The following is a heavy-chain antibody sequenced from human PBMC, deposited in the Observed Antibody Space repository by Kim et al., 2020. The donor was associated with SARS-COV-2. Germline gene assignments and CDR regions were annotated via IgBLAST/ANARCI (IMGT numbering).Heavy chain of an antibody. CDR1: GYTFTSYY. V-gene: IGHV1-46*01. CDR3: ARDGSLLRYFDWLPPPHLDY. CDR2: INPSGGST. Sequence: ASVKVSCKASGYTFTSYYMHWVRQAPGQGLEWMGIINPSGGSTSYAQKFQGRVTMTRDTSTSTVYMELSSLRSEDTAVYYCARDGSLLRYFDWLPPPHLDYWGQGTLVTVSS. J-gene: IGHJ4*02. D-gene: IGHD3-9*01.